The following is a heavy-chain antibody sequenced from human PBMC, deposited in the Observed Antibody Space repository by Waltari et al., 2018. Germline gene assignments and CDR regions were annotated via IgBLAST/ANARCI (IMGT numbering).Heavy chain of an antibody. J-gene: IGHJ6*02. CDR3: ARGTTVTTISYFYGMDV. CDR1: GGSISSGSYY. CDR2: IYTSGST. Sequence: QVQLQESGPGLVKPSQTLSLTCTVSGGSISSGSYYWSWIRQPAGKGLEWIGRIYTSGSTNYNPSLKGRVTISVDTSKNQFSLKLSSVTAADTAVYYCARGTTVTTISYFYGMDVWGQGTTVTVSS. V-gene: IGHV4-61*02. D-gene: IGHD4-4*01.